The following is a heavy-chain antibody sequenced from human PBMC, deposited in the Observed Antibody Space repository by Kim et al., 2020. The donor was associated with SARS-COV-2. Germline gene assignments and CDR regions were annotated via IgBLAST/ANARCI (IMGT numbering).Heavy chain of an antibody. J-gene: IGHJ6*02. D-gene: IGHD3-10*01. V-gene: IGHV4-4*07. CDR3: AKGAGGDGMDV. Sequence: SETLSLTCSVSRGSISNYYWSWIRQPAGKGLEWIGRIFTSGSTVYNPSLKTRVTMSLDTSKNQFSLHLSSVTAADTAVYYCAKGAGGDGMDVWGQGTTVTVSS. CDR2: IFTSGST. CDR1: RGSISNYY.